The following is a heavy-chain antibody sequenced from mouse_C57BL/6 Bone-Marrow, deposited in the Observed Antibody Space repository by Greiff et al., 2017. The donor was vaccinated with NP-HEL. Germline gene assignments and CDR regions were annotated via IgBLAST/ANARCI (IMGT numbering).Heavy chain of an antibody. J-gene: IGHJ2*01. V-gene: IGHV5-6*01. D-gene: IGHD1-1*01. Sequence: VQLKESGGDLVKPGGSLKLSCAASGFTFSSYGMSWVRQTPDKRLEWVATISSGGSYTYYLDSVKGRFTISRDNAKNTLYLQMSSLKSEDTAMYYCARHAVTTVVVDFDYWGQGTTLTVSS. CDR1: GFTFSSYG. CDR3: ARHAVTTVVVDFDY. CDR2: ISSGGSYT.